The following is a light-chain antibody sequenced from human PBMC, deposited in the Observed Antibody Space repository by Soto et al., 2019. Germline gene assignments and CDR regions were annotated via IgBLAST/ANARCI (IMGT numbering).Light chain of an antibody. Sequence: DIQMTQSPSTLSASVGDRVTITCRTSQSISSWLAWYQQKPGKAPKLLIYKASSLESGVPSRFSGSGSGTEFTLSISSLQPDDFATYYCQQYNSYPLTFGGGTKVEIK. V-gene: IGKV1-5*03. CDR1: QSISSW. J-gene: IGKJ4*01. CDR2: KAS. CDR3: QQYNSYPLT.